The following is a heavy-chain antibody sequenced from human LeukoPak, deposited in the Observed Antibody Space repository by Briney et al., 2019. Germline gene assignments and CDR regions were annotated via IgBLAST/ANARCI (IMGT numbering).Heavy chain of an antibody. J-gene: IGHJ4*02. Sequence: QAGGSLRLSCAASGFTFSSYAMSWVRQAPGKGLEWVSAISGSGGSTYYADSVKGRFTISRDNSKNTLYLQMNSLRAEDTAVYYCARDLDIVATIKGDYWGQGTLVTVSS. CDR1: GFTFSSYA. CDR3: ARDLDIVATIKGDY. CDR2: ISGSGGST. V-gene: IGHV3-23*01. D-gene: IGHD5-12*01.